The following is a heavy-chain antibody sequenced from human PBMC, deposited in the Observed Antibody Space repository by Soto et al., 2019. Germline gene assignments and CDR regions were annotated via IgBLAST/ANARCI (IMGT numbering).Heavy chain of an antibody. Sequence: PSETLSLTCTVSGGSISSSSYYWCWIRQPPGKGLEWIGSIYYSGSTYYNPSLKSRVTISVDTSKNQFSLKLSSVTAADTAVYYCARLRSDCSGGSCYPKQYYYGMDVWGQGTTVTVSS. J-gene: IGHJ6*02. CDR3: ARLRSDCSGGSCYPKQYYYGMDV. CDR2: IYYSGST. D-gene: IGHD2-15*01. CDR1: GGSISSSSYY. V-gene: IGHV4-39*01.